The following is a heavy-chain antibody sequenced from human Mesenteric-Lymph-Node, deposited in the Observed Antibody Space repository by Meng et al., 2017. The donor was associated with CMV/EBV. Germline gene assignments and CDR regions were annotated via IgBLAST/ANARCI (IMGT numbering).Heavy chain of an antibody. V-gene: IGHV1-2*06. Sequence: VHLVKSGADVKKPGSSLQASCKASGYTFTGYYMHWVRQAPGQVLEWMGRINPSSGGTNYAQKFQGRVTMTRDTSISTAYMELSRLRSADTAVYYCARKVSEHPFDYWGQGTLVTVSS. CDR2: INPSSGGT. J-gene: IGHJ4*02. D-gene: IGHD5/OR15-5a*01. CDR3: ARKVSEHPFDY. CDR1: GYTFTGYY.